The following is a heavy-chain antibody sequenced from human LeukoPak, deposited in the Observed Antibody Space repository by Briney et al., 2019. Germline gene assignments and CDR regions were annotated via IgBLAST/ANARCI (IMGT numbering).Heavy chain of an antibody. CDR1: GGSISSGGYY. V-gene: IGHV4-39*07. CDR2: IYYSGST. CDR3: ARVMITFGGVIAFDY. J-gene: IGHJ4*02. Sequence: PSETLSLTCTVSGGSISSGGYYWSWIRQPPGKGLEWIGSIYYSGSTYYNPSLKSRVTISVDTSKNQFSLKLSSVTAADTAVYYCARVMITFGGVIAFDYWGREPWSPSPQ. D-gene: IGHD3-16*02.